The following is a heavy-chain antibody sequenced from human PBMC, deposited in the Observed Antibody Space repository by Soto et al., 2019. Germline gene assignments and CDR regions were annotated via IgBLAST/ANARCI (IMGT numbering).Heavy chain of an antibody. CDR3: ARSITAARYYYYYGMDV. CDR1: GGTFSSYA. D-gene: IGHD3-3*01. V-gene: IGHV1-69*13. CDR2: IIPIFGTA. J-gene: IGHJ6*02. Sequence: SVKVSCKASGGTFSSYAISWVRQAPGQGLEWMGGIIPIFGTANYAQKFQGRVTITADESTSTAYMELSSLRSEDTAAYYCARSITAARYYYYYGMDVWGQGTTVTVS.